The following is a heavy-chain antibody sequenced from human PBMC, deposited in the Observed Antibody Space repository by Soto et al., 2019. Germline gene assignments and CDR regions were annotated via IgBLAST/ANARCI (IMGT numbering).Heavy chain of an antibody. V-gene: IGHV3-11*01. CDR1: GFTFRDTF. Sequence: GGSLRLSCEASGFTFRDTFMSWIRQSPGRGPEWIAYISSDGDTAFYGDSVRGRFSVSRDNAKNSLFLQMDGVRATDTAVYYCVRVVWLGEVTHDTSTDAFDLWGLGTLVTVSS. J-gene: IGHJ3*01. D-gene: IGHD3-10*01. CDR2: ISSDGDTA. CDR3: VRVVWLGEVTHDTSTDAFDL.